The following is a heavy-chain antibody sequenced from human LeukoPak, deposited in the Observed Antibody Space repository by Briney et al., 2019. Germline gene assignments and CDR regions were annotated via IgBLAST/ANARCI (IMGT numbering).Heavy chain of an antibody. CDR2: IYYSGDT. CDR3: ARGLSALTYDYGVN. D-gene: IGHD4-17*01. Sequence: SETLSLTCTVSGVSITSYYWSWIRQPPGKGLEWIGYIYYSGDTHYNPSLKSRVTISVDTSKNQFSLKLRSVTAADTAVYYCARGLSALTYDYGVNWGQGTLVTVSS. V-gene: IGHV4-59*01. J-gene: IGHJ4*02. CDR1: GVSITSYY.